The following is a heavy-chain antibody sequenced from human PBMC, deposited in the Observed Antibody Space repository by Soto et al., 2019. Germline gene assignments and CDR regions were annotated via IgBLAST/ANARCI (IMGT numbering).Heavy chain of an antibody. V-gene: IGHV4-39*01. J-gene: IGHJ4*02. D-gene: IGHD2-15*01. Sequence: PSETLSLTCTVSGGSISSSSYYWGWIRQPPGKGLEWIGSIYYSGSTYYNPSLKSRVTISVDTSKNQFSLKLSSVTAADTAVYYCASRAIASAATDYWGQGTLVTVSS. CDR3: ASRAIASAATDY. CDR1: GGSISSSSYY. CDR2: IYYSGST.